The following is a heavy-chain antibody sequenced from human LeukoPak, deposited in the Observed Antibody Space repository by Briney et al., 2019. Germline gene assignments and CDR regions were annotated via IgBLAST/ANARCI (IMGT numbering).Heavy chain of an antibody. Sequence: GGSLRLSCAASGFTFDDYAMHWVRQAPGKGLEWVSGISWNGGSIGYADSVKGRFTISRDNAKNSLYLQMNSLRAEDTALYYCAKDCQEGAGSGAFDIWGQGTMVTVSS. CDR3: AKDCQEGAGSGAFDI. J-gene: IGHJ3*02. CDR1: GFTFDDYA. V-gene: IGHV3-9*01. CDR2: ISWNGGSI. D-gene: IGHD6-19*01.